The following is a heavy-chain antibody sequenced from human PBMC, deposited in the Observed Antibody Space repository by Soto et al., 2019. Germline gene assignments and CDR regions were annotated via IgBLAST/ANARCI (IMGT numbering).Heavy chain of an antibody. J-gene: IGHJ4*02. D-gene: IGHD3-22*01. CDR1: GFSLSNARMG. CDR3: ARMKGYESSGYYALYFDY. CDR2: IFSNDEK. Sequence: QVTLKESGPVLVKPTETLTLTCTVSGFSLSNARMGVSWIRQPPGKALEWLAHIFSNDEKSFSTSLKSRLTISKDTSKSQVVLSMTNMDPVDTATYYCARMKGYESSGYYALYFDYWGQGTLVTVSS. V-gene: IGHV2-26*02.